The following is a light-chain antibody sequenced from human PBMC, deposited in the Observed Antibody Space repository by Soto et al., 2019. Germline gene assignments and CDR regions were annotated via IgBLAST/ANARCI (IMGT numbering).Light chain of an antibody. Sequence: DIQMTQSPDSLSASVGDRVTISCRASQSIYSHLGWYQQKPGKAPKRLIYAASSLQSGVPSRFSGSGSGTEFTLTISSLQPEDFATYYCLQHNSYPLFGQGTKVDIK. CDR3: LQHNSYPL. CDR2: AAS. CDR1: QSIYSH. V-gene: IGKV1-17*01. J-gene: IGKJ1*01.